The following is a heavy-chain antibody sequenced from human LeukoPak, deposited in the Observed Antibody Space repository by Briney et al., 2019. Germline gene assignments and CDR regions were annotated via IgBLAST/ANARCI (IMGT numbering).Heavy chain of an antibody. CDR3: AKRARDIRGYQNWFDL. J-gene: IGHJ5*02. V-gene: IGHV3-30*18. D-gene: IGHD3-22*01. CDR1: GFTFNTYG. Sequence: GSLRLSCGASGFTFNTYGMHWVRQAPAKGLEWVTFTSEDGSEIRNADSVKGRFTISRDNSKNTLYLQMNSLRPEDTAIYYCAKRARDIRGYQNWFDLWGQGTLVTVSS. CDR2: TSEDGSEI.